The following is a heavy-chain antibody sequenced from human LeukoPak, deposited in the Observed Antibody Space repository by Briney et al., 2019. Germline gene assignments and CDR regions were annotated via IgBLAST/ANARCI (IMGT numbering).Heavy chain of an antibody. CDR3: AREDRWEGREPDAFDI. CDR2: IIPIFGTA. CDR1: GGTFSSYA. J-gene: IGHJ3*02. V-gene: IGHV1-69*13. Sequence: SVKVSCKASGGTFSSYAISWVRQAPGQGVEWMGGIIPIFGTANYAQKFQGRVTITADESTSTAYMELSSLRSEDTAVYYCAREDRWEGREPDAFDIWGQGTMVTVSS. D-gene: IGHD1-26*01.